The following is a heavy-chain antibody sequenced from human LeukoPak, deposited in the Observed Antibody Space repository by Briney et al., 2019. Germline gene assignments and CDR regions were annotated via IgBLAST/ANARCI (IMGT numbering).Heavy chain of an antibody. D-gene: IGHD3-9*01. CDR3: ARYDITSPTYFDY. Sequence: SETLSLTCTVSGGSMSSYYWSWIRQPPGKGLEWIGYIYYSGSTSYNPSLKSRVTISVDTSKNQFSLKLSSVTAADTAVYFCARYDITSPTYFDYWGQGTLATVSS. J-gene: IGHJ4*02. CDR2: IYYSGST. V-gene: IGHV4-59*08. CDR1: GGSMSSYY.